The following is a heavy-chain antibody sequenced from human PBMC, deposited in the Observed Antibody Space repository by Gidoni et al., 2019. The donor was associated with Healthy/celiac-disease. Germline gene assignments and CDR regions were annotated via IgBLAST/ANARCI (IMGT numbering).Heavy chain of an antibody. CDR1: GGSISSGSYY. V-gene: IGHV4-61*02. CDR3: AREYYDFWSGPPGWFDP. J-gene: IGHJ5*02. CDR2: IYTSGST. D-gene: IGHD3-3*01. Sequence: QVQLQESGPGLVKPSQTLSLTCTVSGGSISSGSYYWSWIRQPAGKGLEWIGRIYTSGSTNYNPSLKSRVTISVDTSKNQFSLKLSSVTAADTAVYYCAREYYDFWSGPPGWFDPWGQGTLVTVSS.